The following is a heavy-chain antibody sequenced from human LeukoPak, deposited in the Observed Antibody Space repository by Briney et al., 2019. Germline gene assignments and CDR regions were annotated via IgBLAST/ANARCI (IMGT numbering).Heavy chain of an antibody. CDR3: ARHGAAAGAFDI. V-gene: IGHV4-39*01. CDR2: IYYSGST. J-gene: IGHJ3*02. D-gene: IGHD6-13*01. Sequence: SETLSLTCTVSGGSISSSSYYWGWIRQPPGKGLEWIGSIYYSGSTYYNPSLKSRVTISVDTSKNQFPLKLSSVTAADTAVYYCARHGAAAGAFDIWGQGTMVTVSS. CDR1: GGSISSSSYY.